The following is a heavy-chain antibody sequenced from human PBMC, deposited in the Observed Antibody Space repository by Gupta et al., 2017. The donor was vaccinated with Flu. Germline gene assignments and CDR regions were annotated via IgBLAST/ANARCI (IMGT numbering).Heavy chain of an antibody. CDR3: VREAGVCTSVTCKAHYFDY. J-gene: IGHJ4*02. CDR2: LNPDTGAT. D-gene: IGHD3-10*01. V-gene: IGHV1-2*02. Sequence: QVQLVQSGAEVRKPGASVRVSCKASGYSFTGYYIHWVRQAPGQGLEWMGWLNPDTGATNNILEFHGRVTLTRDTSVSTAYMELSGLTSDDTAVYFCVREAGVCTSVTCKAHYFDYWGQGSLVTVAS. CDR1: GYSFTGYY.